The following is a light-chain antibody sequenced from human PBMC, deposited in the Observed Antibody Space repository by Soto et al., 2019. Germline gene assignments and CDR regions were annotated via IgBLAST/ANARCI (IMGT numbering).Light chain of an antibody. CDR1: SRDVGGYNY. CDR2: EVS. V-gene: IGLV2-8*01. Sequence: QSALTQPPSASGSPGQSVTISCTGTSRDVGGYNYVSWYQQHPGKAPKLMIYEVSKRPSGVPDRFSGSKSGNTASLTVSGLQAGDEADYYCSSYAGSNNPFVFGTGTKVTVL. J-gene: IGLJ1*01. CDR3: SSYAGSNNPFV.